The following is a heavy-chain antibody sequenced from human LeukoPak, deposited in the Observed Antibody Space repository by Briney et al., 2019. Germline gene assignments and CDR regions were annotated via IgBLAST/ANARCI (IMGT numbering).Heavy chain of an antibody. Sequence: PGRSLRLSCAASGSTFSSYGMHWVRQAPGKGLEWVAVISYDGSNKYYADSVKGRFTISRDNSKNTLYLQMNSLRAEDTAVYYCAKGLAYCGGDCYPNFQHWGQGTLVTVSS. D-gene: IGHD2-21*02. CDR3: AKGLAYCGGDCYPNFQH. CDR2: ISYDGSNK. CDR1: GSTFSSYG. V-gene: IGHV3-30*18. J-gene: IGHJ1*01.